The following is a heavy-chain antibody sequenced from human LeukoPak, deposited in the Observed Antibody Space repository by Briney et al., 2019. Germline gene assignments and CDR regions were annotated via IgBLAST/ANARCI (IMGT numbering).Heavy chain of an antibody. CDR2: INHSEST. D-gene: IGHD3-3*01. J-gene: IGHJ6*04. Sequence: SETLSLTCAGYGGSFSGYYWSWIRQPPGKGLDWIGEINHSESTNYHPSLKSRVTISVDTYKNQFSMKLSSVAAADTAVYYCARDRRITIFGVGYGMDVWGKGTTVTVSS. CDR1: GGSFSGYY. CDR3: ARDRRITIFGVGYGMDV. V-gene: IGHV4-34*01.